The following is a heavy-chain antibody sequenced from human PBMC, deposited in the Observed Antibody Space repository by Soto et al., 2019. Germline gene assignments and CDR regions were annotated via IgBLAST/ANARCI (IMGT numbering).Heavy chain of an antibody. Sequence: QVQLVESGGGVVQPGRSLRLTCAASGFTFSSNGMHWVRQPPGKGLEWVALIEYDGSKTYYGDSVRGRFTISRDNSENTLFLHMNSLRAEDTAVYYCARWVGGSMFDNSGKYDSWGQGTLVTVSS. J-gene: IGHJ5*01. V-gene: IGHV3-30*03. CDR1: GFTFSSNG. CDR2: IEYDGSKT. D-gene: IGHD3-22*01. CDR3: ARWVGGSMFDNSGKYDS.